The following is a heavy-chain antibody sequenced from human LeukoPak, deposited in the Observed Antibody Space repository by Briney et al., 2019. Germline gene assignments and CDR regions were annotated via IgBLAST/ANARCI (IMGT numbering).Heavy chain of an antibody. J-gene: IGHJ4*02. CDR1: GFTFSNYA. Sequence: SGRSLRLSCAASGFTFSNYAMSWVRQAPGKGLEWVSTISGSGVSTYYADSVKGRFTVSRDNSKNTLYLQLNSLRAEDTAVYYCAKGTNNYDYWGQGTLVALSS. V-gene: IGHV3-23*01. CDR2: ISGSGVST. CDR3: AKGTNNYDY. D-gene: IGHD2-2*01.